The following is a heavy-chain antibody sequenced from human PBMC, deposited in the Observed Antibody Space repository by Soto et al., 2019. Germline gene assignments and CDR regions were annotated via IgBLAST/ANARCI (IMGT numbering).Heavy chain of an antibody. CDR2: INAGNGNT. CDR3: ARTVGYYYGMDV. V-gene: IGHV1-3*01. J-gene: IGHJ6*02. CDR1: GYTFTSYA. Sequence: QVQLVQSGAEVKKPGASVKVSCKASGYTFTSYAMHWVRQAPGQRLEWMGWINAGNGNTKYSQKFQGRVTITRDTSASTAYMELSSMRSEDTAVYYCARTVGYYYGMDVWGQGTTVTVA. D-gene: IGHD4-17*01.